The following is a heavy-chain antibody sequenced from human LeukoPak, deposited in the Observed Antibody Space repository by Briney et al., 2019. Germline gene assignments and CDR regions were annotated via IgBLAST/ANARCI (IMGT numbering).Heavy chain of an antibody. Sequence: GGSLRLSCAASGFTFSSYAMSWVRQAPGKGLQWVSAISGSGGTIYYADSVKGRFTISRDNSKNTLYLQMNSLRAEDTAVYYCAKVQEMATLLPPFHYWGLGTLVTVSS. D-gene: IGHD5-24*01. V-gene: IGHV3-23*01. CDR1: GFTFSSYA. CDR2: ISGSGGTI. CDR3: AKVQEMATLLPPFHY. J-gene: IGHJ4*02.